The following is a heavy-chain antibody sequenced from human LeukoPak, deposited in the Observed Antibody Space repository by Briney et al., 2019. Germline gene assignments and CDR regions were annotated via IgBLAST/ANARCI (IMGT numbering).Heavy chain of an antibody. CDR3: AELGITMFGGV. CDR2: IYSGGST. D-gene: IGHD3-10*02. Sequence: PGGSLRLSCAASGFTVSSNYMSWVRQAPGKGLEWVSVIYSGGSTYYADSVKGRFTISRDNAKNSLYLQMNNLRAEDTAVYYCAELGITMFGGVWGKGTTVTISS. V-gene: IGHV3-66*01. CDR1: GFTVSSNY. J-gene: IGHJ6*04.